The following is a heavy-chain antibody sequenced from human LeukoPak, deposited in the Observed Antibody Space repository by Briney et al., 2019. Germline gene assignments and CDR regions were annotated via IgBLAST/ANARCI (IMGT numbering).Heavy chain of an antibody. V-gene: IGHV4-4*02. Sequence: SETLSLTCAVSGGSISSSNWWSWVRQPPGKGLEWIGEIYHSGSTNYNPSLKSRVTISVDKSKNQFSLKLSSVTAADTAVYYCARSECSSGWTLGDWGQGTLVTVSS. CDR1: GGSISSSNW. CDR2: IYHSGST. CDR3: ARSECSSGWTLGD. D-gene: IGHD6-19*01. J-gene: IGHJ4*02.